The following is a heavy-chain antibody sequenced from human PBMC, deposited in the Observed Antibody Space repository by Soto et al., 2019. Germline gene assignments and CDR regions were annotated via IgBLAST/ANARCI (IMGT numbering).Heavy chain of an antibody. CDR1: GHTLINYY. CDR3: AINYYDSSGYLY. Sequence: ASVKVSCKTSGHTLINYYMHWVRQAPGRGLDWLGKIDPSGNGTSYAERFQGRITLTSDTSTKTVYVELSSLRSEDTAIYYCAINYYDSSGYLYWGQGTLVTVSS. CDR2: IDPSGNGT. V-gene: IGHV1-46*01. J-gene: IGHJ4*02. D-gene: IGHD3-22*01.